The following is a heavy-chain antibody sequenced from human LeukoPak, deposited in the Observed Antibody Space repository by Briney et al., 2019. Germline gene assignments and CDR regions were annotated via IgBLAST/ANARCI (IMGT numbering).Heavy chain of an antibody. Sequence: ASVKVSCKASGGTFSSYAISWVRQAPGQGLEWMGGIIPIFGTASYAQKFQGRVTITTDESTSTAYMELSSLRSEDTAVYYCARGLDERYYYDSSGYGDALDIWGQGTMVTVSS. J-gene: IGHJ3*02. V-gene: IGHV1-69*05. CDR2: IIPIFGTA. CDR1: GGTFSSYA. D-gene: IGHD3-22*01. CDR3: ARGLDERYYYDSSGYGDALDI.